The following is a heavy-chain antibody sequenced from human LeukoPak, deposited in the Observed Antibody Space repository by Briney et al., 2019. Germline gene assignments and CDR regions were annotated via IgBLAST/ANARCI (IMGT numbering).Heavy chain of an antibody. J-gene: IGHJ4*02. CDR3: ARSGYHDSSGYFDY. Sequence: SETLSLTCTVSGYSISSGYDWGWIRQPPGKGLEWIGSMYHSGSTNYNPSLKSRVTISVDTSKNQFFLKLSSVTTADTAVYYCARSGYHDSSGYFDYWGQGTLVTVSS. CDR1: GYSISSGYD. D-gene: IGHD3-22*01. CDR2: MYHSGST. V-gene: IGHV4-38-2*02.